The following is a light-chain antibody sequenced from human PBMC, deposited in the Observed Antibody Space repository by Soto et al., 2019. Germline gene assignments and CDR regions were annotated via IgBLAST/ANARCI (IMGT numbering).Light chain of an antibody. Sequence: SYELTQPPSVSVSPGQTARITCSGDALPKQYAYWYQQKPGQAPVLVIYKDSERPSGIPERFSGSSSGTKVTLTISGVQAEDEADYYCQSADSSGTHQVFGTGTKVTVL. CDR2: KDS. CDR1: ALPKQY. V-gene: IGLV3-25*02. CDR3: QSADSSGTHQV. J-gene: IGLJ1*01.